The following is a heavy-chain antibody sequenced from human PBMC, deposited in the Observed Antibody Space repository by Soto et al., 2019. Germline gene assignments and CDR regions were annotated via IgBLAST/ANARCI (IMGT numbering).Heavy chain of an antibody. CDR3: ARDRGSGYHDAFDI. J-gene: IGHJ3*02. CDR2: IWYDGSNK. CDR1: GFTFSSYG. V-gene: IGHV3-33*01. D-gene: IGHD3-22*01. Sequence: GGSLRLSCAASGFTFSSYGMHLVRQAPGKGLEWVAVIWYDGSNKYYADSVKGRFTISRDNSKNTLYLQMNSLRAEDTAVYYCARDRGSGYHDAFDIWGQGTMVTVS.